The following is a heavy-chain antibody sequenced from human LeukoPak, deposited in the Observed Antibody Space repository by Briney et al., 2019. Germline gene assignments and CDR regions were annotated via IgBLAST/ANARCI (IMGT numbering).Heavy chain of an antibody. CDR3: ASNKGQWLFSD. CDR1: GGSISSYY. Sequence: SETLSLTCTVSGGSISSYYWSWIRQPPGKGLEWIGNIYYSGSTNSNPSLKSRVTISVDTSKNQFSLRLSSVTAVDTAVYYCASNKGQWLFSDWGQGTLVTVSS. J-gene: IGHJ4*02. V-gene: IGHV4-59*08. D-gene: IGHD6-19*01. CDR2: IYYSGST.